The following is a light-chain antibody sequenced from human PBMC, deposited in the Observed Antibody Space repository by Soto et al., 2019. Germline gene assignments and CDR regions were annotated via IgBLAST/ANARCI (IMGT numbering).Light chain of an antibody. CDR3: SSKRGRNSYV. J-gene: IGLJ1*01. V-gene: IGLV2-8*01. Sequence: QSALTQPPSAPGSPGQSVTISCTGTSSDVGACNYVSWYQQHPGKAPKLMIYEVSKRPSGVPDRFSGSKSGNTASLTVSGLQTEDEADYYCSSKRGRNSYVFGTGTKLTVL. CDR2: EVS. CDR1: SSDVGACNY.